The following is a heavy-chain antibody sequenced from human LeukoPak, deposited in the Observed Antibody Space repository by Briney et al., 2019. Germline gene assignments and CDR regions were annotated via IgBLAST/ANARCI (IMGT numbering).Heavy chain of an antibody. CDR1: GFTFSSYA. D-gene: IGHD6-13*01. Sequence: GGSLRLSCAASGFTFSSYAMHWVRQAPGKGLEWVAVISYDGSNKYYADSVKGRFTISRDNSKNTLYLQMNSLRAEDTAVYYCARDCIAAAGTALDYWGQGTLVTVSS. CDR3: ARDCIAAAGTALDY. V-gene: IGHV3-30-3*01. CDR2: ISYDGSNK. J-gene: IGHJ4*02.